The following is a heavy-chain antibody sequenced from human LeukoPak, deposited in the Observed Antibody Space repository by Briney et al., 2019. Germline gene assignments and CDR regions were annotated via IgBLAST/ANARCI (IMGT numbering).Heavy chain of an antibody. D-gene: IGHD3-3*01. Sequence: GGSLRLSCAASGFTFSSYSMNWVRQAPGKGLEWVSSISSSSSYIYYADSVKGRFTISRDNAKNSLYLQMNSLRAEDTAVYYCARSGLFGRTETWYYFDYWGQGTLVTVSS. V-gene: IGHV3-21*01. CDR1: GFTFSSYS. CDR2: ISSSSSYI. J-gene: IGHJ4*02. CDR3: ARSGLFGRTETWYYFDY.